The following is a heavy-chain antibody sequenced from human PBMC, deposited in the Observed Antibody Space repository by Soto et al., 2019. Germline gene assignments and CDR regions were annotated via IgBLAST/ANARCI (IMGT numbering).Heavy chain of an antibody. CDR1: GDSIRNYY. V-gene: IGHV4-59*01. CDR3: ARLKRGYSYGSIIDF. Sequence: PSETLSLTYTLAGDSIRNYYWSWIRQPPGKGLEYIGYIFYSGSTNYNPSLKSRVAISVDTSRNQFALKLRSVTAADTATYYCARLKRGYSYGSIIDFRGRGTLFT. D-gene: IGHD5-18*01. CDR2: IFYSGST. J-gene: IGHJ5*01.